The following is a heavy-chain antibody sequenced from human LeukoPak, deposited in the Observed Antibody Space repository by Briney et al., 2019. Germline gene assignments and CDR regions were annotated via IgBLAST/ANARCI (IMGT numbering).Heavy chain of an antibody. Sequence: PGGSLRLSCAASGFTFSSYAMHWVRQAPGKGLEWVAVISYDGSNKYYADSVKGRFTISRDNSKNTLYLQMNSLRAEDTAVYYCARQTAVAGRYNWFDPWGQGTLVTVSS. CDR2: ISYDGSNK. V-gene: IGHV3-30-3*01. J-gene: IGHJ5*02. D-gene: IGHD6-19*01. CDR1: GFTFSSYA. CDR3: ARQTAVAGRYNWFDP.